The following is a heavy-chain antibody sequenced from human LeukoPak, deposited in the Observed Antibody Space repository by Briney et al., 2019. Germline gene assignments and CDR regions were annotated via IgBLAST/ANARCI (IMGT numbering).Heavy chain of an antibody. V-gene: IGHV3-33*01. CDR2: IWYDGSNK. CDR3: ARAGLEGAFDI. J-gene: IGHJ3*02. Sequence: VRSLRLSCAASGFTFSSYGMHWVRQAPGKGLEWVAVIWYDGSNKYYADSVKGRFTISRDNSKNTLYLQMNSLRAEDTAVYYCARAGLEGAFDIWGQGTMVTVSS. D-gene: IGHD3-3*01. CDR1: GFTFSSYG.